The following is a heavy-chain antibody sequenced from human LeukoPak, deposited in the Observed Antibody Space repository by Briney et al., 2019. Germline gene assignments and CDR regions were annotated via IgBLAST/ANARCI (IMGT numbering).Heavy chain of an antibody. Sequence: KTGGSLRLSCAASGFTFSTSAMNWVRQVPGKGLEWVSSIDYDSSHIYYADSVMGRFTISRDNSKKMLYLQMTSLKVEDTATYFCARAGNRESIWGQGVLVTVSS. V-gene: IGHV3-21*01. D-gene: IGHD6-6*01. CDR3: ARAGNRESI. J-gene: IGHJ4*02. CDR2: IDYDSSHI. CDR1: GFTFSTSA.